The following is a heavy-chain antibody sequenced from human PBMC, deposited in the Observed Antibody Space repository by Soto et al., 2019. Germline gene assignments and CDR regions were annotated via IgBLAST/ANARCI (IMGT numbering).Heavy chain of an antibody. D-gene: IGHD1-26*01. Sequence: EVQLLESGGVLVQPGGSLRLSGAASGFSFISHAMNWVRQAPGKGLEMVSAISGSGGSTSYADSVKGRFPISRDKSKNTLDLQTNSLRAEDTAVYYCAKERYVGATTRFDYWGQGTLVTVSS. V-gene: IGHV3-23*01. J-gene: IGHJ4*02. CDR3: AKERYVGATTRFDY. CDR2: ISGSGGST. CDR1: GFSFISHA.